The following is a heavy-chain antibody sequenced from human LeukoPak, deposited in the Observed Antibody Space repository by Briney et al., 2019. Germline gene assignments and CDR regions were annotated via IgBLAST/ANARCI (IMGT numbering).Heavy chain of an antibody. CDR3: ARLYCGVGTCYSYYMDV. CDR2: IYSGGRT. Sequence: GGSLRLSCAASGFTVGSNHMSWVRQAPGKGLEWVSVIYSGGRTYYSDSVKGRFTISRDNSKNTLYLQMKSLRAEDTAVYYCARLYCGVGTCYSYYMDVWGKGTTVTVSS. D-gene: IGHD2-15*01. CDR1: GFTVGSNH. V-gene: IGHV3-53*01. J-gene: IGHJ6*03.